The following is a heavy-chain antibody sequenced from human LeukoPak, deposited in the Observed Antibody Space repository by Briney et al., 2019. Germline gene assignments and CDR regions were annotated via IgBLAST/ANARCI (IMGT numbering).Heavy chain of an antibody. J-gene: IGHJ4*02. D-gene: IGHD3-22*01. CDR2: IYYSGST. CDR1: GGSISSNGYY. Sequence: SETLSLTCTVSGGSISSNGYYWGWIRQSPGKGLEWIGYIYYSGSTNYNPSLKSRVTISVDTSKNQFSLKLSSVTAADTAVYYCARVIGKGGSGYYPYWGQGTLVTVSS. CDR3: ARVIGKGGSGYYPY. V-gene: IGHV4-61*05.